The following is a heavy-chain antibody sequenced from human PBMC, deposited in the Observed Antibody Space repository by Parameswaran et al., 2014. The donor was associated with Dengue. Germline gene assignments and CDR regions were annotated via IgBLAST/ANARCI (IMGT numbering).Heavy chain of an antibody. J-gene: IGHJ4*02. CDR3: AGGLPYYYDSSGYSLDY. D-gene: IGHD3-22*01. CDR2: INAGNGNT. Sequence: WVRQAPGQRLEWMGWINAGNGNTKYSQKFQGRVTITRDTSASTAYMELSSLRSEDTAVYYCAGGLPYYYDSSGYSLDYWGQGTLVTVSS. V-gene: IGHV1-3*01.